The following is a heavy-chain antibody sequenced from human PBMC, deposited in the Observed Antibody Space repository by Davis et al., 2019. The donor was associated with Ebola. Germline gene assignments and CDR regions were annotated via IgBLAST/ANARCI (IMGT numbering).Heavy chain of an antibody. CDR2: ISGSGGST. Sequence: GESLKISCAASGFTFSSYWMHWVRQAPGKGLEWVSAISGSGGSTYYADSVKGRFTISRDNSKNTLYLQMNSLRAEDTAVYYCAKDPGLYCSGGSCYFDYWGQGTLVTVSS. V-gene: IGHV3-23*01. CDR1: GFTFSSYW. D-gene: IGHD2-15*01. CDR3: AKDPGLYCSGGSCYFDY. J-gene: IGHJ4*02.